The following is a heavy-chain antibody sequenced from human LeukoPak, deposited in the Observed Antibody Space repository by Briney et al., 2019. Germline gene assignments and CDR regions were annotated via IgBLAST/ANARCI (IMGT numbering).Heavy chain of an antibody. CDR1: GGSISSYY. CDR2: IYYSGST. CDR3: ARVRATMIVVVIPREFDAFDI. J-gene: IGHJ3*02. V-gene: IGHV4-59*01. D-gene: IGHD3-22*01. Sequence: SETLSLTCTVSGGSISSYYWSWIRQPPGKGLEWIGYIYYSGSTSYNPSLKSRVTISVDTSKNQFSLKLSSVTAAGTAVYYCARVRATMIVVVIPREFDAFDIWGQGTMVTVSS.